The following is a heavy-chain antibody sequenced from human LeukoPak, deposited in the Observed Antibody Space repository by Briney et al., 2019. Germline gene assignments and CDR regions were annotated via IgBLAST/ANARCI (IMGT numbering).Heavy chain of an antibody. V-gene: IGHV4-39*01. D-gene: IGHD2-2*01. CDR3: ARQEVYCSSTSCYARGYSYGTFFDY. Sequence: SETLSLTCTVSGDSVTSSSYSWGWIRQSPGKGLEWIGTIYYSGSTYYNPSLKSRVTISVDTSKNQFSLKLSSVTAADTAVYYCARQEVYCSSTSCYARGYSYGTFFDYWGQGTLVTVSS. CDR1: GDSVTSSSYS. CDR2: IYYSGST. J-gene: IGHJ4*02.